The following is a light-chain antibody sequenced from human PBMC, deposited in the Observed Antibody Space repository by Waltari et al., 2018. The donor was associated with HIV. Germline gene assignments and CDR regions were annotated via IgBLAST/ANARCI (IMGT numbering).Light chain of an antibody. CDR2: AVT. CDR3: SSYAGINPVI. Sequence: QSALTQPPSASGSLGQSVTPSCPASTCHAGRYDYVSCYQQHPRTAPKLLLFAVTKRPPGVPDRFSGSKSGNTASLTVAGLQAEDEAEYSCSSYAGINPVIFGGGTTLTVL. CDR1: TCHAGRYDY. J-gene: IGLJ2*01. V-gene: IGLV2-8*01.